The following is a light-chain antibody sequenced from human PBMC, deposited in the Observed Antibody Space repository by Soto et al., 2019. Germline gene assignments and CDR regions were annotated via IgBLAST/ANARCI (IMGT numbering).Light chain of an antibody. CDR3: QQRNPLT. CDR2: GAS. V-gene: IGKV3-20*01. J-gene: IGKJ4*01. Sequence: EIVLTQSPGTLSLSPGERATLSCRASQSVRSDYLAWYQQKPGQAPRLHIYGASTRATGIPDRFTGSGSGTDFTLTISSLEPEDFAVYYCQQRNPLTFGGGTKVDIK. CDR1: QSVRSDY.